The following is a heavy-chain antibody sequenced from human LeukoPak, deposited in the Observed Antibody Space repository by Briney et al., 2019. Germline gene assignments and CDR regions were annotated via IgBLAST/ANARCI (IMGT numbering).Heavy chain of an antibody. CDR1: GGSFSGYY. CDR2: INHSGST. D-gene: IGHD3-22*01. Sequence: SETLSLTCAVYGGSFSGYYWCWIRQPPGKGLEWIGEINHSGSTNYNPSLKSRVTISVDTSKNQFSLKLSSVTAADTAVYYCARGSSFRYYDSSGYSQYFQHWGQGTLVTVSS. V-gene: IGHV4-34*01. J-gene: IGHJ1*01. CDR3: ARGSSFRYYDSSGYSQYFQH.